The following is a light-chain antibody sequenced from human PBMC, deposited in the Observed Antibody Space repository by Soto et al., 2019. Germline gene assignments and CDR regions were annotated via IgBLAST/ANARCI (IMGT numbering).Light chain of an antibody. CDR3: SSYAGSTKWV. V-gene: IGLV2-8*01. CDR1: SSDVGAYNH. CDR2: EVN. Sequence: QSALTQPPSASGSPGQSVAISCTGTSSDVGAYNHVSWYQQQPGKAPKLIICEVNKRPSGVPDRFSGSKSGNTASLTVSGLQAEDEADYYCSSYAGSTKWVFGGGTKL. J-gene: IGLJ3*02.